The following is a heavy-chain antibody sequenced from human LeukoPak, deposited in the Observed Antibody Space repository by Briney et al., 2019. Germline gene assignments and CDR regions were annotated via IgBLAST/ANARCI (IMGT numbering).Heavy chain of an antibody. D-gene: IGHD1-26*01. V-gene: IGHV3-21*01. Sequence: GGSLRLSCAASGFTFSSYSMNWVRQAPGKGLEWVSSISSSSGYIYYADSVKGRFTISRDNAKNSLHLQMNSLRAEDTAVYYCAREGSGSYLVDWGQGTLVTVSS. CDR2: ISSSSGYI. CDR1: GFTFSSYS. J-gene: IGHJ4*02. CDR3: AREGSGSYLVD.